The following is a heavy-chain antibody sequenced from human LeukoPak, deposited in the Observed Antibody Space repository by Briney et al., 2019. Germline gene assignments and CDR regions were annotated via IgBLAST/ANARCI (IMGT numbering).Heavy chain of an antibody. CDR2: IYYSGST. CDR1: GGSISSYY. CDR3: ARRAVAGRYYGMDV. V-gene: IGHV4-59*08. J-gene: IGHJ6*02. Sequence: SETLSLTCTVSGGSISSYYWSWIRQPPGKGLEWIGYIYYSGSTNYNPSLKSRVTISVDTSKNQFSLKLSSVTAADTAVYYCARRAVAGRYYGMDVWGQGTTVTVFS. D-gene: IGHD6-19*01.